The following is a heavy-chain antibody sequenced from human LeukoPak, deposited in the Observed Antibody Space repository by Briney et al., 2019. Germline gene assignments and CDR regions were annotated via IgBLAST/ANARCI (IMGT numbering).Heavy chain of an antibody. Sequence: GGSLRLSCAASGFTFSRHWMGWVRQAPGKGPEWVASIKQDGSQYYVDSVKGRFIISRDNSENTLYLQMNSLRAEDTAVYYCAREPLGYCTAASCPRWFDPRGQGTLVTVSS. V-gene: IGHV3-7*01. CDR1: GFTFSRHW. CDR2: IKQDGSQ. CDR3: AREPLGYCTAASCPRWFDP. J-gene: IGHJ5*02. D-gene: IGHD2-15*01.